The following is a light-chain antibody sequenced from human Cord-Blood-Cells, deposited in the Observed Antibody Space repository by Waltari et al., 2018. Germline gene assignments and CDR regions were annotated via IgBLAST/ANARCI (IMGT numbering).Light chain of an antibody. CDR1: SRDVGGYNY. J-gene: IGLJ1*01. CDR3: SSYTSSSTYV. CDR2: EVS. V-gene: IGLV2-14*01. Sequence: QSALPQPASVSGSPGQSITTSCTGTSRDVGGYNYVSWNQQHPGKAPKLMIYEVSNRPSWVSNRFSGSKSGNTASLTISGLQAEDEADYYCSSYTSSSTYVFGTGTKVTVL.